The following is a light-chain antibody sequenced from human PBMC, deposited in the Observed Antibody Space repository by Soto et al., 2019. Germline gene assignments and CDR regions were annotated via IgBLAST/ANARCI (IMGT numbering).Light chain of an antibody. CDR2: VAS. Sequence: EIVLTQSPGTLSLSPGDRATLSCRASQSVHNNYLAWYQQKLGQAPRLVISVASNRATGISDRFSGGGSGKDFILTSNGLEPEYSAVYYCLQYGALPLTCGGGTKVEI. J-gene: IGKJ4*01. CDR3: LQYGALPLT. CDR1: QSVHNNY. V-gene: IGKV3-20*01.